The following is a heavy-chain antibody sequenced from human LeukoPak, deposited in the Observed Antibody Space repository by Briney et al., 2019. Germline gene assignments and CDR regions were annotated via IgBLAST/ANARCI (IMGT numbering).Heavy chain of an antibody. V-gene: IGHV3-23*01. Sequence: GGSLRLSCAASGFTFDDYAMHWVRQAPGKGLEWVSAISGSGGSTYYADSVKGRFTISRDNSKNTLYLQMNSLRAEDTAVYYCAKDAFGSFDYWGQGTLVTVSS. D-gene: IGHD3-16*01. CDR2: ISGSGGST. J-gene: IGHJ4*02. CDR1: GFTFDDYA. CDR3: AKDAFGSFDY.